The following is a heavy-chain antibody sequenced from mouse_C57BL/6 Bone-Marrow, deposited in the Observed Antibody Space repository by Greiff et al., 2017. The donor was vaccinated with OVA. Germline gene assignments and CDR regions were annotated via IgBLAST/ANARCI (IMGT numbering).Heavy chain of an antibody. CDR1: GYTFTSYW. J-gene: IGHJ2*01. V-gene: IGHV1-5*01. Sequence: DVHLVASGPVLARPGASVQMSCKTSGYTFTSYWMPWVKQRPGQGLEWIGAIFPGSSDTCYNPKFKGTAKLTAVTSASTAYMELSSLTNEDSAVYYCTKGDYWGQGTTLTVSS. CDR3: TKGDY. CDR2: IFPGSSDT.